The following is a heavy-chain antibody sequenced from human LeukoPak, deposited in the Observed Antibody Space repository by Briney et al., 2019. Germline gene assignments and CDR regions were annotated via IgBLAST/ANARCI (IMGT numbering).Heavy chain of an antibody. CDR2: INHSGST. J-gene: IGHJ4*02. CDR3: ARGGGETYSYGYYFDY. CDR1: GGSFSGYY. D-gene: IGHD5-18*01. Sequence: SETLSLTCAVYGGSFSGYYWSWVRQPPGKGLEWVGEINHSGSTNYNPSLKRRVTISVDKSKNQFSLKLTSVTAADTAVYYCARGGGETYSYGYYFDYWGQGTLVTVSS. V-gene: IGHV4-34*01.